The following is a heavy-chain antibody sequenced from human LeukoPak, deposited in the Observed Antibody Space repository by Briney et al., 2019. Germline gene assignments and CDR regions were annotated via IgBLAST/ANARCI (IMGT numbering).Heavy chain of an antibody. Sequence: SGPTLVNPTQTLTLTCTFSGFSLTTRGMCVSWIRQPPGKALEWLALIDWDDDKSYSTSLKTRLTISKDTSKNQVVLTMTNMDPVDTATYYCARGSSHGFDYWGQGTLVTVSS. CDR3: ARGSSHGFDY. V-gene: IGHV2-70*01. CDR1: GFSLTTRGMC. CDR2: IDWDDDK. J-gene: IGHJ4*02.